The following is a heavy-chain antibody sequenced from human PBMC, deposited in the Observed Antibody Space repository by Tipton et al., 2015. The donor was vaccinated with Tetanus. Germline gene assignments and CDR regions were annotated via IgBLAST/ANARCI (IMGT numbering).Heavy chain of an antibody. V-gene: IGHV3-23*01. CDR1: GFTFSSYA. CDR3: ARGGGRVYDTPRGYYFDY. CDR2: ISGSGGST. D-gene: IGHD2-8*01. Sequence: SLRLSCAASGFTFSSYAMSWVRQAPGKGLEWVSAISGSGGSTYYADSVKGRFTISRDNAKNSLYLQMNSLRAEDTAGYYCARGGGRVYDTPRGYYFDYWGQGTLVTVSS. J-gene: IGHJ4*02.